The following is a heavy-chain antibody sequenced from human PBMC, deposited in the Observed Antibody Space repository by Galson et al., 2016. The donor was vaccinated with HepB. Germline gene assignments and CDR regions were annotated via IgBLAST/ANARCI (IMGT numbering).Heavy chain of an antibody. V-gene: IGHV3-13*04. Sequence: SLRLSCAASGFTFSRSDMHWVRQAAGKGLEWVSAIGTGGDTYYPGSVKDRFTISRENARNSLYLQMNSLTVGDTAVYYCAKDRGGRHLWGLHGMDVWGQGTTVIVSS. CDR1: GFTFSRSD. CDR2: IGTGGDT. J-gene: IGHJ6*02. D-gene: IGHD3-16*01. CDR3: AKDRGGRHLWGLHGMDV.